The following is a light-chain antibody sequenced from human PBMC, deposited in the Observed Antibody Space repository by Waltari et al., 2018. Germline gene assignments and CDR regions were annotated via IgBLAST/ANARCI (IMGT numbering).Light chain of an antibody. CDR1: DSDIGAYNY. J-gene: IGLJ2*01. CDR3: SSYTRRNTVI. Sequence: QSALAQPASVSGSPGQSITISSTGTDSDIGAYNYVSWYQQHPGIAPKLLLYDVSDRPSGVSDRFSGSKSGKTASLTISGLQPEDAADYYCSSYTRRNTVIFGGGTKLTVV. CDR2: DVS. V-gene: IGLV2-14*03.